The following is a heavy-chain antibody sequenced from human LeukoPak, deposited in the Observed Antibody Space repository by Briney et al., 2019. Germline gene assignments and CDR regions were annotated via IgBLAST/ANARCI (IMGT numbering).Heavy chain of an antibody. J-gene: IGHJ4*02. CDR3: ASGRRGIIAAGLDY. CDR2: IYSGGST. D-gene: IGHD6-13*01. Sequence: GGSLRLSCAASGFTVSSNFMTWVRQAPGKGLDWVSLIYSGGSTYYADSVTGRFTISRDNSKNTLYLQMNSLRDEDTAVYYCASGRRGIIAAGLDYWGQGTLVTVSS. CDR1: GFTVSSNF. V-gene: IGHV3-66*01.